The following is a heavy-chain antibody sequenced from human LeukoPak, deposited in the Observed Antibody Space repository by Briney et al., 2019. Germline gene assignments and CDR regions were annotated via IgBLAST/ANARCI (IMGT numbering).Heavy chain of an antibody. CDR2: ISYDGSNK. V-gene: IGHV3-30*18. D-gene: IGHD1-26*01. J-gene: IGHJ4*02. Sequence: GGSLRLSCAASGFTFSSYGMHWVRQAPGKGLEWVAVISYDGSNKYYADSVKGRFTISRDNSKNTLYLQMNSLRAEDTAVYYCAEDGGWRELLGGFLDYWGQGTLVTVSS. CDR1: GFTFSSYG. CDR3: AEDGGWRELLGGFLDY.